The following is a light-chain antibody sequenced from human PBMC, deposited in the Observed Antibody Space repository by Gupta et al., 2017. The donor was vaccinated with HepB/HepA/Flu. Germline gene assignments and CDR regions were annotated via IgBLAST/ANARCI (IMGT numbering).Light chain of an antibody. CDR1: SLRNYY. CDR3: SSRDSSDSVL. Sequence: SSELTQGPSVSVALGQTVRITCHGDSLRNYYATWYQQKPGQAPVIVIYGKNKRPSGIPDRFSGSRSGNPGSLTLTGAQAADEADYYCSSRDSSDSVLFGGGTTRTVL. CDR2: GKN. J-gene: IGLJ2*01. V-gene: IGLV3-19*01.